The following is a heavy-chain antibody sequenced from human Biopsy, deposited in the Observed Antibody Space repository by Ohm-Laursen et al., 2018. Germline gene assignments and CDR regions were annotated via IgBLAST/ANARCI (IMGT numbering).Heavy chain of an antibody. J-gene: IGHJ2*01. V-gene: IGHV3-23*01. D-gene: IGHD2-15*01. CDR3: AKDQPDLAVVVAAHWYFDL. CDR1: GFTFSGYA. CDR2: ISDIGSST. Sequence: SLRLSCAASGFTFSGYAMSWVRQGPEKGLEWVSAISDIGSSTFYSDSVKGRFTISRDNSKKTLYLQMNSLRAEDTAIYYCAKDQPDLAVVVAAHWYFDLWGRGTLVTVSS.